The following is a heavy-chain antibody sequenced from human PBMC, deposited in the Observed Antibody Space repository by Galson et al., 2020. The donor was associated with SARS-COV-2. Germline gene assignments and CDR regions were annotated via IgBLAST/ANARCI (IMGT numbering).Heavy chain of an antibody. CDR1: GFSLSTRGVG. J-gene: IGHJ3*01. D-gene: IGHD2-2*01. CDR2: IYWDDDE. V-gene: IGHV2-5*02. Sequence: VSGPTLVKPTQTLTLTCTFSGFSLSTRGVGVGWIRQPPGKALEWLALIYWDDDERYSASLKTRLTLTKDTAKNQVVLTMTNIDPVDTATYYCARRSLGHCGSTSLGCPFDVWGQGTMVTVSS. CDR3: ARRSLGHCGSTSLGCPFDV.